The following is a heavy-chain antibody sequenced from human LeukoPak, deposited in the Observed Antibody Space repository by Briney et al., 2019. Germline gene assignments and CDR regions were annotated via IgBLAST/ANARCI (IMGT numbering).Heavy chain of an antibody. Sequence: PGGSLRLSCAASGFTFSDYWMTWVRQGPGKGLEWVANIKRDGSDKNYADSVNGRFTISRDNAKNSVYLQMNNLRAEDTAVYFCARDGGYCDSTTCYDRLDYWGQGALVTASS. J-gene: IGHJ4*02. V-gene: IGHV3-7*04. CDR3: ARDGGYCDSTTCYDRLDY. D-gene: IGHD2-2*01. CDR1: GFTFSDYW. CDR2: IKRDGSDK.